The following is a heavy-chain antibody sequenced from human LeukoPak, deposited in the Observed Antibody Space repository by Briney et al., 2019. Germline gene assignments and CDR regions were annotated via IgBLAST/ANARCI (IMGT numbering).Heavy chain of an antibody. V-gene: IGHV3-23*01. CDR1: GFTFSSYA. J-gene: IGHJ5*02. CDR3: AKRPIVATRDLGWFDP. CDR2: ISGSGGST. Sequence: GRSLRLSCAASGFTFSSYAMSWVRQAPGKGLEWVSAISGSGGSTYYADSVKGRFTISRDNSKNTLYLQMNSLRAEGTAVYYCAKRPIVATRDLGWFDPWGQGTLVTVSS. D-gene: IGHD5-12*01.